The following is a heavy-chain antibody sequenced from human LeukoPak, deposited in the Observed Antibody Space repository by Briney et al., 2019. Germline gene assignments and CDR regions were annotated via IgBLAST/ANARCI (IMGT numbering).Heavy chain of an antibody. CDR1: GYSFTSYW. CDR2: IYPGDSDT. V-gene: IGHV5-51*01. D-gene: IGHD6-13*01. CDR3: ARRLWSSSWYGDKNNWFDP. J-gene: IGHJ5*02. Sequence: GESLKISCKGSGYSFTSYWIGWVRQMPGKGLEWMGIIYPGDSDTRYSPSFQGQVTISADKSISTAYLQWSSLKASDTAMYYCARRLWSSSWYGDKNNWFDPWGQGTLVTVSS.